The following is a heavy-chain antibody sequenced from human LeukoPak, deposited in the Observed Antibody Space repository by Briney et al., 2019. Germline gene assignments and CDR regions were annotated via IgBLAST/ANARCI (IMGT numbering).Heavy chain of an antibody. CDR1: GVSISSHY. Sequence: LTCSVSGVSISSHYWAWIRQPAGKGLEXIGRIYNTGSANYNPSLKSRVSMSLDTSKNQFSLNLTSVTAADTAVYYCTRDVFFRAHNWFDPWGQGTLVTVSS. CDR3: TRDVFFRAHNWFDP. V-gene: IGHV4-4*07. D-gene: IGHD2/OR15-2a*01. CDR2: IYNTGSA. J-gene: IGHJ5*02.